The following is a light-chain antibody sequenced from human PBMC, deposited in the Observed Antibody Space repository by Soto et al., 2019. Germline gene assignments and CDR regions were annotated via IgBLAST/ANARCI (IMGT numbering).Light chain of an antibody. Sequence: QSVLTQPASVSGSPGQSITISCTGTSSDVGGYNYVSWYQQHPGKAPKLMIYDVSNRPSGVSNRFSGSKSGNKASLTISGLQAEDEADYYCSSYTSSSTRVFGGGTKVTVL. V-gene: IGLV2-14*01. CDR1: SSDVGGYNY. J-gene: IGLJ2*01. CDR2: DVS. CDR3: SSYTSSSTRV.